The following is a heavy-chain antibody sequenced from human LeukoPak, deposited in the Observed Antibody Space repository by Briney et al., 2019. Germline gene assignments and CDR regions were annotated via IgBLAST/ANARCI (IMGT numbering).Heavy chain of an antibody. V-gene: IGHV3-53*01. CDR3: ARGTKVRSGWACLDY. CDR2: IYSGGTT. Sequence: GSLRLSCAASGFTVGSNYMSWVRQAPGKGLEWLSIIYSGGTTNYADSVKGRFTISRDNSKNTLYLQMNSLRAEDTAVYYCARGTKVRSGWACLDYWGQGTLVTVSS. J-gene: IGHJ4*02. CDR1: GFTVGSNY. D-gene: IGHD6-19*01.